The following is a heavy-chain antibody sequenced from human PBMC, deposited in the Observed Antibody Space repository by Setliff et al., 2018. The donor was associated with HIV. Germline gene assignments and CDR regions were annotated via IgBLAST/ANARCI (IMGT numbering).Heavy chain of an antibody. J-gene: IGHJ4*02. Sequence: NPSETLSLTCSVSGGPITSSTYFWDWIRQAPGKGLEWIGSIYHSGNTYYNPSLKSRVSISVDTSKRQFSLKLTSVTAGDSALYYCARRRGQKATGWYYFDFWGQGALVTVSS. CDR2: IYHSGNT. D-gene: IGHD6-19*01. CDR3: ARRRGQKATGWYYFDF. CDR1: GGPITSSTYF. V-gene: IGHV4-39*01.